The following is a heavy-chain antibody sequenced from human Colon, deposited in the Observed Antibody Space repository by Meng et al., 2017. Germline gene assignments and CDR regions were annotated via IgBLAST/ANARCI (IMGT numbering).Heavy chain of an antibody. J-gene: IGHJ5*02. CDR1: GGSISSNNW. Sequence: QGQRQESGPGLVKRSGTLFLTCTVSGGSISSNNWWSWVRQSPGRGLEWIGEIYQSGSTNYSPSLKSRVTISPDKSKNQFSLKVSYMTAADTAVYFCARVPTTVDPFKSWGQGTLVTVSS. V-gene: IGHV4-4*02. CDR3: ARVPTTVDPFKS. CDR2: IYQSGST. D-gene: IGHD4-23*01.